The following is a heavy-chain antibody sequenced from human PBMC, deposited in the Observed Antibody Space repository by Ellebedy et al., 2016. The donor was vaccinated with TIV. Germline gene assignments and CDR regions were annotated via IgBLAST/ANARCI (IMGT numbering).Heavy chain of an antibody. Sequence: ASVKVSCKASGGTFSSYAISWVRQAPGQGLEWMGLINPSGGSTSYAQKFQGRVTMTEDTSTDTAYMELSSLRSEDTAGYYCATGGDYYGSGSIFDYWGQGTLVTFSS. D-gene: IGHD3-10*01. CDR3: ATGGDYYGSGSIFDY. CDR2: INPSGGST. J-gene: IGHJ4*02. V-gene: IGHV1-46*01. CDR1: GGTFSSYA.